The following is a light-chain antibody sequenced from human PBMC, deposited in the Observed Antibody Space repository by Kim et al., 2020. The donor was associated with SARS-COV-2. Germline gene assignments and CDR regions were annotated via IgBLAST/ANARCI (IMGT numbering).Light chain of an antibody. Sequence: ASVGDRVTITCRASQDVRNWLAWYQQKPGKAPKLLVYAASTLQSGVPSRFSGSGSGTEFTLTISSLQPEDLGTYYCQQANSFPYTFGQGTKLEIK. CDR1: QDVRNW. CDR3: QQANSFPYT. J-gene: IGKJ2*01. V-gene: IGKV1-12*01. CDR2: AAS.